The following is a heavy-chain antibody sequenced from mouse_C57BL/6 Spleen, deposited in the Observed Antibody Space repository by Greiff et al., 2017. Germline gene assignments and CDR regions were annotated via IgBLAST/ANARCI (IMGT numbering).Heavy chain of an antibody. D-gene: IGHD2-2*01. CDR1: GFNIKDYY. V-gene: IGHV14-2*01. CDR3: ARGYPDY. Sequence: VQLQQPGAELVKPGASVKLSCTASGFNIKDYYMHRVKQRTEQGLEWIGRIDPEDGETKYASKFQGKATITADTSSNTADLQLSSLTSEYTAVYYCARGYPDYWGQGTTLTVSS. J-gene: IGHJ2*01. CDR2: IDPEDGET.